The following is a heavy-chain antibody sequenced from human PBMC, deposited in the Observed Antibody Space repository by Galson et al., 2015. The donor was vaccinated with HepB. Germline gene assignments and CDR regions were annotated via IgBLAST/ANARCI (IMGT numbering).Heavy chain of an antibody. CDR2: IRSTSEII. V-gene: IGHV3-48*02. D-gene: IGHD4-23*01. CDR3: ARDPEWIGNWEMDH. J-gene: IGHJ4*02. CDR1: GFSISNYS. Sequence: SLRLSCAASGFSISNYSMNWVRQAPGKGLEWVSYIRSTSEIIHYADSVKGRFTISRDNAKNSLFLQMNSLRDEDTAIYYCARDPEWIGNWEMDHWGQGTLVTVSS.